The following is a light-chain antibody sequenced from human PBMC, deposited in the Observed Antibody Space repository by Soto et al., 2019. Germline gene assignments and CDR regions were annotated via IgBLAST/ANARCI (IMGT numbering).Light chain of an antibody. V-gene: IGLV2-14*01. CDR3: SSYTRINTLV. J-gene: IGLJ1*01. CDR2: EVS. CDR1: SSDVGGYNY. Sequence: QSVLTQPASVSGSPGQSITISCTGTSSDVGGYNYVSWYQQHPGKAPKLMIYEVSNRPSGVSNRFSGSKSGNTASLTISGLQAEDEADYYCSSYTRINTLVFGTGTKVTVL.